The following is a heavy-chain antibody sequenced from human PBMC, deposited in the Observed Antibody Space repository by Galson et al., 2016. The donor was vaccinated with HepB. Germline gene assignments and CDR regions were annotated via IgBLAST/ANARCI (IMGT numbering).Heavy chain of an antibody. CDR1: GFIVSQNY. D-gene: IGHD3-10*01. V-gene: IGHV3-53*01. J-gene: IGHJ4*02. CDR3: ASGPDHIYGKRDYFPHQIDY. CDR2: VYSGGGT. Sequence: SLRLSSAASGFIVSQNYMSWVRQAPGKGLEWVSVVYSGGGTHHADSVKGRFTTSRDFSKDTLYLQLNITRAEDTAVYYCASGPDHIYGKRDYFPHQIDYWGRGARVTVSS.